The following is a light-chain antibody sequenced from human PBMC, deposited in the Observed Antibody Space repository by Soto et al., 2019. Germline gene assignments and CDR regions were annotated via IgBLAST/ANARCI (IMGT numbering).Light chain of an antibody. J-gene: IGKJ1*01. Sequence: EILLTQSPSTLGLSPGERATLSCGASQSVSKNYLAWYQQKPGHAPSLLIYGASNRATGIPDRLSGSGSGTDFTLTISRLEPEDFPVYYCQQYGSSGTFGQGTKVDIK. CDR3: QQYGSSGT. CDR1: QSVSKNY. CDR2: GAS. V-gene: IGKV3-20*01.